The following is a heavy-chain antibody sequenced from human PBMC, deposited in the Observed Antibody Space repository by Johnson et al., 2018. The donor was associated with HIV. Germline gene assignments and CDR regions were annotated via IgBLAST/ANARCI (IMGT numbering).Heavy chain of an antibody. Sequence: QVQLVESGGGLVKPGGSLRLSCAASGFTFSDYYMSWIRQAPGKGLEWVSYISSSGSTIYYADAVKSRFTISRDNAKNSLYLQMNSLRAEDTAVYYCARERNYGTHAAFDIWGQGTMVTVSS. CDR2: ISSSGSTI. CDR1: GFTFSDYY. V-gene: IGHV3-11*04. J-gene: IGHJ3*02. CDR3: ARERNYGTHAAFDI. D-gene: IGHD1-7*01.